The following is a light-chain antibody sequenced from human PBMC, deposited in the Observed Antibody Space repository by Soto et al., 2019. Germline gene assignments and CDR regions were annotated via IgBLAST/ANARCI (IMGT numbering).Light chain of an antibody. CDR3: QQYRSSPLT. CDR2: GAS. V-gene: IGKV3-20*01. Sequence: EIVLTQSPGTLSLSPGERATLSCRASQSVSSSFLAWYQQKPCQAPRLHIYGASSRATRIPVRFSGSGSGTDFTLTISRLEPEDVAVYYCQQYRSSPLTFGGGTKVEIK. CDR1: QSVSSSF. J-gene: IGKJ4*01.